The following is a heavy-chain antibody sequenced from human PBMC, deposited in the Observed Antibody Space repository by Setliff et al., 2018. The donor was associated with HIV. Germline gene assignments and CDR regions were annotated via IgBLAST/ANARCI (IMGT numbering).Heavy chain of an antibody. Sequence: WASVKVSCKASGYTFTSYGISWVRQAPGQGLEWMGWISAYNGNTNYAQKLQGRVTMTTDTSTSTAYMELRSLRSDDTAVYYCARPYNFWSGFPDAFDIWGQGTMVTVSS. CDR1: GYTFTSYG. V-gene: IGHV1-18*01. CDR2: ISAYNGNT. J-gene: IGHJ3*02. CDR3: ARPYNFWSGFPDAFDI. D-gene: IGHD3-3*01.